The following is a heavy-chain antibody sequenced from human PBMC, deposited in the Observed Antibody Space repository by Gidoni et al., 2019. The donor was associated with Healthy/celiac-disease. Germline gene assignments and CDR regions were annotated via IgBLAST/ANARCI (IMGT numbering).Heavy chain of an antibody. V-gene: IGHV1-18*01. CDR1: GYTLTSYG. J-gene: IGHJ6*02. CDR3: AVPWLYSSSWPGDYGMDV. CDR2: ISAYNGNT. D-gene: IGHD6-13*01. Sequence: QVQLVQSGAEVKKPGASVKVSCKDSGYTLTSYGISWVRQAPGQGLEWMGWISAYNGNTNYAQKLQGRVTMTTDTSTSTAYMELRSLRSDDTAVYYCAVPWLYSSSWPGDYGMDVWGQGTTVTVSS.